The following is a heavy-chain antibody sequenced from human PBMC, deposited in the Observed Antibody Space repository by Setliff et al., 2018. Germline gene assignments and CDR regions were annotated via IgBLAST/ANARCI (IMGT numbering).Heavy chain of an antibody. CDR3: ARINFYVSSGYYYAPEL. CDR1: GYTFTNFG. D-gene: IGHD3-22*01. Sequence: ASVKVSCKASGYTFTNFGITWVRQAPGQGLEWMGWININNFNTKYAQKFQDRVTVTRDTSTTTAYMELRSLRADDTAVYYCARINFYVSSGYYYAPELWGQGTTVTVSS. V-gene: IGHV1-18*01. CDR2: ININNFNT. J-gene: IGHJ4*02.